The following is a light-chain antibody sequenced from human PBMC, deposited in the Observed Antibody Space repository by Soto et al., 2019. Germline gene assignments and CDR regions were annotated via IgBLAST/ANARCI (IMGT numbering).Light chain of an antibody. CDR1: STDVGGYNY. V-gene: IGLV2-11*01. Sequence: HSALTQPRSVSGSPGQSVTISCTGTSTDVGGYNYVSWYQQHPGKVPKLMLYDVSKRPSGVPDRFSGSKSGNTASLTISVLQAEDEADYYCCSYAGRDTLYVFGSGTKVTVL. J-gene: IGLJ1*01. CDR2: DVS. CDR3: CSYAGRDTLYV.